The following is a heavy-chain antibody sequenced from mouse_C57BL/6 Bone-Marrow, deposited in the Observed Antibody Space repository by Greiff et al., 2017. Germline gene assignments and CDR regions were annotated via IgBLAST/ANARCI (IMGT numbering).Heavy chain of an antibody. CDR2: INPNNGGT. Sequence: EVQLQQSGPELVKPGASVKISCKASGYTFTDYYMNWVKQSHGKSLEWIGDINPNNGGTSYNQKFKGKATLTVDKSSSTAYMELRSLTSEDSAVYYWARGKWVYFDYWGQGTTLTVSS. CDR1: GYTFTDYY. V-gene: IGHV1-26*01. CDR3: ARGKWVYFDY. J-gene: IGHJ2*01.